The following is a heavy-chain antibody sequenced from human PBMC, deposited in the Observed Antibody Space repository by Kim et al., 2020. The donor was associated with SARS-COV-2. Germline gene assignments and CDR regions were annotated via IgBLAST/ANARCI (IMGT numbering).Heavy chain of an antibody. V-gene: IGHV3-33*01. CDR2: IWYDGSHK. CDR3: AREGKAGYYYYYGMDV. CDR1: GFTFSSYG. D-gene: IGHD6-19*01. Sequence: GGSLRLSCAASGFTFSSYGMHWVRQAPGKGLEWVAVIWYDGSHKYYADSVKGRFTISRDNSKNTLYLQMNSLRAEDTAVYYCAREGKAGYYYYYGMDVWGQGTTVTVSS. J-gene: IGHJ6*02.